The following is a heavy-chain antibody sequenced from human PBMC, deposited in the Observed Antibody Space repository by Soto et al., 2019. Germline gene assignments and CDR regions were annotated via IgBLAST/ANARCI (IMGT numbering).Heavy chain of an antibody. CDR1: GGSISSGGYY. CDR2: IYYSGST. D-gene: IGHD1-26*01. CDR3: ARTKAWDYSYGMDV. V-gene: IGHV4-31*03. Sequence: SETLSLTCTFSGGSISSGGYYCSWIGQHPGKGLEWIGYIYYSGSTYYNPSLKSRVTISVDTSKNQFSLKLSSVTAADTAVYYCARTKAWDYSYGMDVWGQGTTVTLSS. J-gene: IGHJ6*02.